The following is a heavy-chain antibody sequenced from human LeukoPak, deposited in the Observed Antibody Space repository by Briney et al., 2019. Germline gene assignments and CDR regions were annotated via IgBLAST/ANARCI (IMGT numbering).Heavy chain of an antibody. CDR3: AKDVDGSGSRFDY. V-gene: IGHV3-9*01. J-gene: IGHJ4*02. Sequence: GGSLRLSCATSGFIFDDYAMHWVRLVPGKGLEWVSRISWNSVPESYADSVRGRFTISRDNAENSLHLQMESLRPEDTALYFCAKDVDGSGSRFDYWGQGTLVIVS. CDR1: GFIFDDYA. D-gene: IGHD3-10*01. CDR2: ISWNSVPE.